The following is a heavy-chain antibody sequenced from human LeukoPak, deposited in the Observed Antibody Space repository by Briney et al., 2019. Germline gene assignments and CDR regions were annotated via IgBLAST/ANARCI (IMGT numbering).Heavy chain of an antibody. Sequence: PGGSLRLSCAASGFTFSTNAMAWVRQAPGKGLEWVSGISGSASGSASTYYADSVKGRFTISRDNSKNTLYLQMNSLRAEDTAVYYCAKDDDNSGYSLDYWGQGTLVTVSS. J-gene: IGHJ4*02. CDR2: ISGSASGSAST. CDR1: GFTFSTNA. D-gene: IGHD3-22*01. V-gene: IGHV3-23*01. CDR3: AKDDDNSGYSLDY.